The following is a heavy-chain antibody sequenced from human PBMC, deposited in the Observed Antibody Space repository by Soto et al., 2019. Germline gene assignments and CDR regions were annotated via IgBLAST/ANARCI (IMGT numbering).Heavy chain of an antibody. CDR3: ASHYDMWSGYLSPVDY. D-gene: IGHD3-3*01. V-gene: IGHV3-11*01. CDR2: IDTSGTKI. Sequence: QVQLVESGGDLVKPGGSLRLSCAASGYTFRDYYMSWIRQAPWKGLEWISYIDTSGTKIYYADSVKGRFTITRDNAKNSLYLEMNTLRDEDTAVYYCASHYDMWSGYLSPVDYWGQGTLVTVSS. J-gene: IGHJ4*02. CDR1: GYTFRDYY.